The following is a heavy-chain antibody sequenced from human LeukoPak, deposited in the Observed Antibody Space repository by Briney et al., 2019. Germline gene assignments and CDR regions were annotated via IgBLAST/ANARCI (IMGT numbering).Heavy chain of an antibody. CDR3: ARLYYDSSGYYGGYYFDY. J-gene: IGHJ4*02. CDR2: INAGNGNT. V-gene: IGHV1-3*01. Sequence: GASVKVSCKASGYTFTSYAMHWVRQAPGQRLEWMGWINAGNGNTKYSQKFQGRVTITRDTSASTAYMELSSLRSEDTAVYYCARLYYDSSGYYGGYYFDYWGQGTLVTVSS. D-gene: IGHD3-22*01. CDR1: GYTFTSYA.